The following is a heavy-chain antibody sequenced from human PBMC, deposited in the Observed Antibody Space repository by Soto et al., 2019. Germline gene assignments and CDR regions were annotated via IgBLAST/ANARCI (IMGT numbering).Heavy chain of an antibody. Sequence: EVQLVESGGGVVRPGGSLRLSCAASGFTFDDYGMSWVRQAPGKGLEWVSGINWNGGSKGYADSVKGRFTISRDNAKNSLYVEMNSLRAEDTALYYCASGSGSYGLNLSFAYWGQGTLVTVSS. CDR1: GFTFDDYG. V-gene: IGHV3-20*04. CDR3: ASGSGSYGLNLSFAY. CDR2: INWNGGSK. J-gene: IGHJ4*02. D-gene: IGHD1-26*01.